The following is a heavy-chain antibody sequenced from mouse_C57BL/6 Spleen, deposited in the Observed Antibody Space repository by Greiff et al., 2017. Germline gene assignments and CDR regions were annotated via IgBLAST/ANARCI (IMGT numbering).Heavy chain of an antibody. V-gene: IGHV5-9*01. CDR1: GFTFSSYT. Sequence: EVHLVESGGGLVKPGGSLKLSCAASGFTFSSYTMSWVRQTPEKRLEWVATISGGGGNTYYPDSVKGRFTISRDNAKNTLYLQMSSLRSEDTALYYCARGYDYDEAWFAYWGQGTLVTVSA. D-gene: IGHD2-4*01. CDR3: ARGYDYDEAWFAY. CDR2: ISGGGGNT. J-gene: IGHJ3*01.